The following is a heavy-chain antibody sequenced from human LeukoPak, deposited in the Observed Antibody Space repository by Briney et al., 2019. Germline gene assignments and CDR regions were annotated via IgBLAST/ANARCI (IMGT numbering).Heavy chain of an antibody. CDR1: GDSISSYY. Sequence: PSETLSLTCTVPGDSISSYYWSWIRQPAGKGLEWIGRVYVTGSTNLNPALQSRVTMSVDTSKNQFSLKLTSVTAADTAVYNCARDRQWLVDHWGQGTLVTVSS. J-gene: IGHJ5*02. CDR2: VYVTGST. V-gene: IGHV4-4*07. CDR3: ARDRQWLVDH. D-gene: IGHD6-19*01.